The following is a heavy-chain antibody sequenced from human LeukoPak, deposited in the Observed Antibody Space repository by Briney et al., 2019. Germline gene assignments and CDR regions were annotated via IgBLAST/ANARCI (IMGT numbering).Heavy chain of an antibody. CDR1: GGSISSSSYH. D-gene: IGHD3-22*01. Sequence: SETLSLTCTVSGGSISSSSYHWGWIRQPPGKGLEYIGRIHSRGSTYYNPSLESRVTISVGTSKNQFSLKVTSVTAADTAVYYCARDYDSNGFYYGLDFWGQGTLVTVSS. V-gene: IGHV4-39*07. CDR2: IHSRGST. J-gene: IGHJ4*02. CDR3: ARDYDSNGFYYGLDF.